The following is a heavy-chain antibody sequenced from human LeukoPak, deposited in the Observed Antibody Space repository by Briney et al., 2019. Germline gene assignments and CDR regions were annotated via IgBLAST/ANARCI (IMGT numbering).Heavy chain of an antibody. V-gene: IGHV3-23*01. CDR3: AREDSRGAIDY. D-gene: IGHD3-22*01. CDR2: ISAGGDTT. J-gene: IGHJ4*02. Sequence: PGGSLRLSCAASGFTFRSNAMNWVRQAPGKGLEWVSAISAGGDTTLYADSVKGRFTISRDNAKNSLYLQMNSLRAEDTAVYYCAREDSRGAIDYWGQGTLVTVSS. CDR1: GFTFRSNA.